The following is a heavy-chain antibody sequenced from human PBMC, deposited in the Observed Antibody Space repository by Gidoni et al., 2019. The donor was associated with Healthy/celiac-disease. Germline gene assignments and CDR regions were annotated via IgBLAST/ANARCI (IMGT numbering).Heavy chain of an antibody. CDR2: ISWNSGSI. CDR1: GVNGDDYA. Sequence: EVQLVESGGGLVQPGRARRLDWAASGVNGDDYAMHWVRQAPGKGLELVSGISWNSGSIGYADSVKCRFTISRDNAKNSLYLQMNSLIAEDTALYYCAKGWGFLEWLDDMDVWGKGTTVTVSS. J-gene: IGHJ6*03. V-gene: IGHV3-9*01. D-gene: IGHD3-3*01. CDR3: AKGWGFLEWLDDMDV.